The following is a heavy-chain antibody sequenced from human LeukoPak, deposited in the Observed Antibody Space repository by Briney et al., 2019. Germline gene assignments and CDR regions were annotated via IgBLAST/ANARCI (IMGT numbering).Heavy chain of an antibody. D-gene: IGHD2-2*01. CDR1: GGSFSGYY. V-gene: IGHV4-30-4*08. J-gene: IGHJ6*02. CDR2: IYYSGST. CDR3: ARERVVVVPAAPWYYYYGMDV. Sequence: PSETLSLTCAVYGGSFSGYYWSWIRQPPGKGLEWIGYIYYSGSTYYNPSLKSRVTISVDTSKNQFSLKLSSVTAAVTAVYYCARERVVVVPAAPWYYYYGMDVWGQGTTVTVSS.